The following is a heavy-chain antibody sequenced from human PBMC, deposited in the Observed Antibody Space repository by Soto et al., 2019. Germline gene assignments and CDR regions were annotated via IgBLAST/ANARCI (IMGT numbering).Heavy chain of an antibody. D-gene: IGHD2-21*02. CDR3: ARDLGLVVVTDLCGALDI. CDR1: GYTFTSYG. V-gene: IGHV1-18*04. Sequence: GASVKVSCKASGYTFTSYGISWVRQAPGQGLEWMGWISAYNGNTNYAQKLQGRVTMTTDTSTSTAYMELRSLRSDDTAVYYCARDLGLVVVTDLCGALDIWGQGTMVTVSS. CDR2: ISAYNGNT. J-gene: IGHJ3*02.